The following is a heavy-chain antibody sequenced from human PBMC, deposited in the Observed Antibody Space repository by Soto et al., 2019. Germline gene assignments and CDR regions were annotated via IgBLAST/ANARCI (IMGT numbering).Heavy chain of an antibody. Sequence: QVQLVESGGGVVQPGRSLRLSCAASGFTFSSYAMHWVRQAPGKGLEWVAVISYDGSNKYYADSVKGRFTISRDNSKNTLHLQMNSLRAEDTAVYYCARAEEPGSFDYWGQGTLVTVSS. CDR1: GFTFSSYA. J-gene: IGHJ4*02. CDR3: ARAEEPGSFDY. CDR2: ISYDGSNK. V-gene: IGHV3-30-3*01.